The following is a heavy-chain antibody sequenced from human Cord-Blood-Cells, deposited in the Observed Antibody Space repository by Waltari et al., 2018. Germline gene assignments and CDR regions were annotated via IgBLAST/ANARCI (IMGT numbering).Heavy chain of an antibody. CDR1: GFSFRSHG. J-gene: IGHJ3*02. Sequence: EVQLVESGGGLVQPGGSLRLSCAASGFSFRSHGMRWVRQAPGKGLEWVANIKQDGSEKYYVDSVKGRFTISRDNAKNSLYLQMNSLRAEDTAVYYCARGSTGDDAFDIWGQGTMVTVSS. V-gene: IGHV3-7*01. D-gene: IGHD7-27*01. CDR3: ARGSTGDDAFDI. CDR2: IKQDGSEK.